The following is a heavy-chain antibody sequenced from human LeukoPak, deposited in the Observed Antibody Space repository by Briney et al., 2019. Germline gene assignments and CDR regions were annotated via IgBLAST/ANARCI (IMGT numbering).Heavy chain of an antibody. J-gene: IGHJ4*02. Sequence: GGSLRLSCAASGFTFSSYEMNWVRQAPGKGLEWVSYISSSGSTIYYADSVKGRFTIARDNSKNTLYLQMNSLSAADTALYYCTKPREGWLPWEYWGQGTLVTVSS. CDR2: ISSSGSTI. CDR3: TKPREGWLPWEY. D-gene: IGHD6-19*01. V-gene: IGHV3-48*03. CDR1: GFTFSSYE.